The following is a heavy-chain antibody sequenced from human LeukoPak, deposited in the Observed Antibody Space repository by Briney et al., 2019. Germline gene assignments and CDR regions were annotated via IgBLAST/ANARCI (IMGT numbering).Heavy chain of an antibody. Sequence: GASVKVSCKASGGTFSSYAINWVRQATGQGLEWMGWMNPNSGNTGYAQKFQGRVTMTRNTSISTAYMELSSLRSEDTAVYYCAILPSGRNYDFWSGYGFDYWGQGTLVTVSS. J-gene: IGHJ4*02. V-gene: IGHV1-8*02. CDR2: MNPNSGNT. CDR3: AILPSGRNYDFWSGYGFDY. D-gene: IGHD3-3*01. CDR1: GGTFSSYA.